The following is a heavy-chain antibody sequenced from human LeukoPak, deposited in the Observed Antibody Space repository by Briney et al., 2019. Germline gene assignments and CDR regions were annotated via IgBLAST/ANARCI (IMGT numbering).Heavy chain of an antibody. CDR3: ARVDVFGVASSDYYYYYMDV. CDR2: IYTSGST. J-gene: IGHJ6*03. Sequence: PSETLSLTCSVSGGSISGYYWSWIRQPAGKGLEWIGRIYTSGSTNYNPSLKSRVTMSVDTSKNQFSLKLSYVTAADTAVYYCARVDVFGVASSDYYYYYMDVWGKGTTVTVSS. V-gene: IGHV4-4*07. CDR1: GGSISGYY. D-gene: IGHD3-3*01.